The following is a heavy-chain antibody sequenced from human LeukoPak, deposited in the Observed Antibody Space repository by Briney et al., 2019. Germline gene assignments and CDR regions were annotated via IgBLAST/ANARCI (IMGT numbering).Heavy chain of an antibody. CDR3: ARLSWDDHYDSNGNHRDWFHP. D-gene: IGHD3-22*01. V-gene: IGHV4-59*01. Sequence: PSETLSLTCTVSGDSISSYYWSWLRQPPGKGLEWIGNIYSSGSTKYNPSLKSRVTISVDTSKNQFSLRLSSVTAADTAMYYCARLSWDDHYDSNGNHRDWFHPWGQGTLVTVSS. CDR2: IYSSGST. J-gene: IGHJ5*02. CDR1: GDSISSYY.